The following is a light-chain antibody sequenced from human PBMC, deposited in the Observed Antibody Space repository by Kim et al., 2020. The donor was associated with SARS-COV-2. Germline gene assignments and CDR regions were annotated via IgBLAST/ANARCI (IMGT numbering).Light chain of an antibody. V-gene: IGKV3-20*01. Sequence: EIVLTQSPGTQSLSPGERATLSCRASQSVSSSYLAWYQQKPGQAPRLLIYGSSSRATGIPDRFSGSGSGTDFTLTISRLEPEDFAVYYCQQYGSSPPLTFGGGTKVDIK. J-gene: IGKJ4*01. CDR1: QSVSSSY. CDR2: GSS. CDR3: QQYGSSPPLT.